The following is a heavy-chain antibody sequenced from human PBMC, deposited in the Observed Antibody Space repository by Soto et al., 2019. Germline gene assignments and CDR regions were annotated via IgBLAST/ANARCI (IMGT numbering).Heavy chain of an antibody. CDR2: INSDATTK. D-gene: IGHD6-19*01. V-gene: IGHV3-74*01. CDR1: GFTFRRSW. J-gene: IGHJ4*02. Sequence: EVQLVESGGGLVQPGGSLRLSCVASGFTFRRSWMHWVRQAPGKGLVWVSRINSDATTKNYADYVQGRFTIARDNAENTIYLQMDSLTAEDTTVYYCARGPTGWYVYDYWGPGTLVTVSS. CDR3: ARGPTGWYVYDY.